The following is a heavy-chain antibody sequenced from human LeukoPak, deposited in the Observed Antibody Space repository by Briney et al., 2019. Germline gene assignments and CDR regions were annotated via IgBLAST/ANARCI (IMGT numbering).Heavy chain of an antibody. CDR2: IDPNSGGT. CDR1: GYTFTSYG. CDR3: ARAAYVGANSWPGY. Sequence: GASVKVSCKASGYTFTSYGISWVRLAPGHGLEWMGWIDPNSGGTKYEQTFQGRVNMTRDTSISTAYMELSSLTSDDKAVYYCARAAYVGANSWPGYWGQGALVTVSS. J-gene: IGHJ4*02. D-gene: IGHD3-10*02. V-gene: IGHV1-2*02.